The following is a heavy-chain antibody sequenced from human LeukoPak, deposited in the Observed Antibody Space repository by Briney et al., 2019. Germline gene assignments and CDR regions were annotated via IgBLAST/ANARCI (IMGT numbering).Heavy chain of an antibody. CDR3: AKGRASHEY. D-gene: IGHD3-16*01. Sequence: PSETLSLTCTVSGASISSYYWSWIRQPPGKGLEWIGSIYYSGTTNYNPSLKSRVTISIDTSKNQFSLELTSVTAADTAVFYCAKGRASHEYWGQGIPVTVSS. J-gene: IGHJ4*02. CDR1: GASISSYY. CDR2: IYYSGTT. V-gene: IGHV4-59*01.